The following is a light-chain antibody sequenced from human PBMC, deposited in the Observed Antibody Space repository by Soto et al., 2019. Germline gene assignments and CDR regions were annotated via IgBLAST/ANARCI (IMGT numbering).Light chain of an antibody. CDR3: QQCGSSPWT. CDR2: GAS. V-gene: IGKV3-20*01. CDR1: QSVSSN. Sequence: EIVLTQSPGTLSLSPGERATLSCRASQSVSSNLAWYQQKPGQAPRRLIYGASTRATGIPDRFSGGGSGTDLTITISRLEPEDFEVYYCQQCGSSPWTFGQGTKVDIK. J-gene: IGKJ1*01.